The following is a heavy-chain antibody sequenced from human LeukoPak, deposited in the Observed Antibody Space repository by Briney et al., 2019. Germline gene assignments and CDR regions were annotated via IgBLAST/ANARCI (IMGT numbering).Heavy chain of an antibody. CDR3: AKARYSSGWFWFDP. J-gene: IGHJ5*02. CDR2: ISESGGST. V-gene: IGHV3-23*01. Sequence: PGGSLRLSCAAPGFTFSSNAMSWVRQAPGKGLEWVSAISESGGSTYYAVSVKGRCTISRDNSKNTLYLQMNSLRAEDRAVYYCAKARYSSGWFWFDPWGQGTLVTVSS. D-gene: IGHD6-19*01. CDR1: GFTFSSNA.